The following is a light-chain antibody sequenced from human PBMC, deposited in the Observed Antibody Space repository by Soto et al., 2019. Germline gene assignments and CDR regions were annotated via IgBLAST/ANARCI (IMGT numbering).Light chain of an antibody. CDR2: DAS. V-gene: IGKV3-11*01. CDR1: QRINDY. CDR3: QQRSNLPWT. Sequence: DIVLTQSPATLSLSPGERATLSCRASQRINDYLAWYQQKPGQAPRLLIFDASNRATGIPVRFSGSGSGTDFTLTVSSLEPEDFAVYFCQQRSNLPWTFGQATKV. J-gene: IGKJ1*01.